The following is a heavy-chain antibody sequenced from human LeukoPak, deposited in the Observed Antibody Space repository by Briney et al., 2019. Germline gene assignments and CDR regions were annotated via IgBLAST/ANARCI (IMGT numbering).Heavy chain of an antibody. V-gene: IGHV4-59*01. CDR2: IYYSGST. Sequence: SETLSLTCTVSGGSISSYYWSWIRQPLGKGLEWIGYIYYSGSTNYNPSLKSRVTISVDTSKNQFSLKLSSVTAADTAVYYCARTRVTVTTKVGFDPWGQGTLVTVSS. CDR1: GGSISSYY. CDR3: ARTRVTVTTKVGFDP. J-gene: IGHJ5*02. D-gene: IGHD4-11*01.